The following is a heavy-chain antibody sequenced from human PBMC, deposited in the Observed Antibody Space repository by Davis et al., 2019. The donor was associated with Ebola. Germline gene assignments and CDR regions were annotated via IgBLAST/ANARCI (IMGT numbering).Heavy chain of an antibody. CDR3: ARRLMDCSGGSCYVSLGDY. CDR2: ISSSSSYI. Sequence: GGSLRLSCAASGFTISSYSMNWVRQAPGKGLEWVSSISSSSSYIYYADSVKGRFTISRDNAKNSLYLQMNSLRAEDTAVYYCARRLMDCSGGSCYVSLGDYWGQGTLVTVSS. V-gene: IGHV3-21*01. CDR1: GFTISSYS. D-gene: IGHD2-15*01. J-gene: IGHJ4*02.